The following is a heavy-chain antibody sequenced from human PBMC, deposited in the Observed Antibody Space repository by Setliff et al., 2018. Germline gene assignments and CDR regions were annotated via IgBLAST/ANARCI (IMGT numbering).Heavy chain of an antibody. CDR1: RFTFSNYW. J-gene: IGHJ3*01. V-gene: IGHV3-7*01. Sequence: GGSLRLSCAASRFTFSNYWMSWVRQAPGKGLEWVANIKEDGSEKYYVDSVKGRFTISRDNAKNSLDLQMDSLSAEDTAVYYCVRDRWKVIVNRGDDAFDLWGQGAMVTVSS. D-gene: IGHD3-22*01. CDR2: IKEDGSEK. CDR3: VRDRWKVIVNRGDDAFDL.